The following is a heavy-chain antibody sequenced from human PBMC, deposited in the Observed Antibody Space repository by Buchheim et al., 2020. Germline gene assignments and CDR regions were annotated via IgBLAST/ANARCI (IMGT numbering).Heavy chain of an antibody. J-gene: IGHJ4*02. CDR3: ASLSDYSNYFDY. D-gene: IGHD4-11*01. CDR2: ISSGSSTI. CDR1: GFTFSSYS. V-gene: IGHV3-48*02. Sequence: EVQLVESGGGLVQPGGSLRLSCSASGFTFSSYSLNWVRQAPGKGLEWVSYISSGSSTIYYADSVKGRFTISRDNAKNSLYLQMNSLRDEDTAVYYCASLSDYSNYFDYWGQGTL.